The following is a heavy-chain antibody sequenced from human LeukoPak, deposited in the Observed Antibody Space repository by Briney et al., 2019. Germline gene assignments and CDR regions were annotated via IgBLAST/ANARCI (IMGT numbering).Heavy chain of an antibody. D-gene: IGHD2-2*01. Sequence: SETLSLTCAVSGGSISSGGYSWSWIRQPPGKGLGWIAYMYHSGTTYYNPSLKSRVTISADRSKNQFSLKLSSVTAADTAVYYCARAALVGSSTSGYFDYWGQGTLVTVSS. CDR3: ARAALVGSSTSGYFDY. V-gene: IGHV4-30-2*01. J-gene: IGHJ4*02. CDR1: GGSISSGGYS. CDR2: MYHSGTT.